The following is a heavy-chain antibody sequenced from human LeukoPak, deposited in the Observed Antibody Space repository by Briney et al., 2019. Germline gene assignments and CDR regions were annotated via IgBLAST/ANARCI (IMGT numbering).Heavy chain of an antibody. CDR2: IRYDGSNK. D-gene: IGHD6-6*01. CDR1: GFTFSNYG. J-gene: IGHJ4*02. CDR3: AKDLLWSIAARPHDY. Sequence: GGSLRLSCAASGFTFSNYGMHWVRQAPGKGLEWVAFIRYDGSNKYYADSVKGRFTISRDNSKNTLYLQMNSLRVEDTAVYYCAKDLLWSIAARPHDYWGQGTLVTVSS. V-gene: IGHV3-30*02.